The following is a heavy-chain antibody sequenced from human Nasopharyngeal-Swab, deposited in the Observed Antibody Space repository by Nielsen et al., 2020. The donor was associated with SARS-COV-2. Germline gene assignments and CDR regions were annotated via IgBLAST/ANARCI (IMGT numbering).Heavy chain of an antibody. V-gene: IGHV1-69*01. D-gene: IGHD3-10*01. CDR3: ASSAIWFGEFPFDY. CDR2: IIPIFGTA. Sequence: WVRQAPGQGLEWMGGIIPIFGTANYAQKIQGRVTITADESTSTAYMELSSLRSEDTAVYYCASSAIWFGEFPFDYWGQGTLVTVSS. J-gene: IGHJ4*02.